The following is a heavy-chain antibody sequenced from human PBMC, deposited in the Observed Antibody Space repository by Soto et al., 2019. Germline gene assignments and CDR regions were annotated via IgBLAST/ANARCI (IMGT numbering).Heavy chain of an antibody. Sequence: EVQLLESGGGLVQPGGSLRLSCAASGFTFSVFAMSWVRQAPGKGLELVSTISGRGENTYYADSVKGRFTISRDNSKNTLRLQMTSLRGEDTAVYYCAKDRGTGDYGVNAVDIWGQGTMVTVAS. V-gene: IGHV3-23*01. J-gene: IGHJ3*02. CDR1: GFTFSVFA. D-gene: IGHD7-27*01. CDR3: AKDRGTGDYGVNAVDI. CDR2: ISGRGENT.